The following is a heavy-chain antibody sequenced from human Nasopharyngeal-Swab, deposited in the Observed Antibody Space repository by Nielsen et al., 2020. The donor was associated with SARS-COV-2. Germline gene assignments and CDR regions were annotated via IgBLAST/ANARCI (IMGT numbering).Heavy chain of an antibody. Sequence: SVKVSCKASGFSFTTTAVQWVRQARAQRLEWIGWIVVGSGNTNYEQKFQERVTITRDKSTITASMQLSSLRSEYAAVYYCAAGRGRRFDYWGQGTLVTVSS. J-gene: IGHJ4*02. CDR2: IVVGSGNT. V-gene: IGHV1-58*01. CDR1: GFSFTTTA. CDR3: AAGRGRRFDY. D-gene: IGHD3-10*01.